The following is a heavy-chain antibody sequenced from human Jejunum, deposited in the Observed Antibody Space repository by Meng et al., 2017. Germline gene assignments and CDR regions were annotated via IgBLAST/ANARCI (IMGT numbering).Heavy chain of an antibody. V-gene: IGHV4-39*01. CDR1: GGSIRSSSHF. CDR2: MSSSGST. D-gene: IGHD3-9*01. J-gene: IGHJ5*02. CDR3: ARKDYDIVAGYNWFDP. Sequence: QVQLQESGPGLVKPSETLSLTCTVSGGSIRSSSHFWGWSRQPPWKGLEWIGSMSSSGSTFYNPSLKSRVTMSVDTSKNQFSLKLSSVTAADTAIYYCARKDYDIVAGYNWFDPWGQGTLVTVSS.